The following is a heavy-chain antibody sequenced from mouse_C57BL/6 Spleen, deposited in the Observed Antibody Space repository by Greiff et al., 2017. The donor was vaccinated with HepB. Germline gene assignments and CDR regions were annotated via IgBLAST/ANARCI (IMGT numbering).Heavy chain of an antibody. Sequence: EVQRVESGGGLVKPGGSLKLSCAASGFTFSSYAMSWVRQTPEKRLEWVATISDGGSYTYYPDNVKGRFTISRDNAKNNLYLQMSHLKSEDTAMYYCAREGIYDYYGSSYLYLYFDVWGTGTTVTVSS. D-gene: IGHD1-1*01. CDR1: GFTFSSYA. J-gene: IGHJ1*03. CDR2: ISDGGSYT. CDR3: AREGIYDYYGSSYLYLYFDV. V-gene: IGHV5-4*01.